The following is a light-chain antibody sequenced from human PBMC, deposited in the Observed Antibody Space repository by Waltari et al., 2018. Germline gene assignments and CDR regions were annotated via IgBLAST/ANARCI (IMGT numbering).Light chain of an antibody. Sequence: DIVMTQSPDSLAVSLGERATINCKSSQSVLYSSNNKNYLAWYQQKPGQPPKLLMYWASTRESGVPDRVSGSGSGTDFTLTISSLQAEAVAVYYCQQNYSTLWTFGQGTKVEIK. CDR1: QSVLYSSNNKNY. CDR2: WAS. V-gene: IGKV4-1*01. J-gene: IGKJ1*01. CDR3: QQNYSTLWT.